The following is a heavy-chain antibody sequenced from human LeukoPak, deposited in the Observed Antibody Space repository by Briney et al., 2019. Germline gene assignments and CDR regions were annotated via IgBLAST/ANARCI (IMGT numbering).Heavy chain of an antibody. CDR1: GGSFSGYY. Sequence: PSETLSLTCAVYGGSFSGYYWSWIRQPPGKGLEWIGEINHSGSTNYNPSLKSRVTISVDTSKNQFSLKLSSVTAADTAVYYCACLTKARPYYYYYYMDVWGKGTTVTVS. D-gene: IGHD6-6*01. J-gene: IGHJ6*03. V-gene: IGHV4-34*01. CDR2: INHSGST. CDR3: ACLTKARPYYYYYYMDV.